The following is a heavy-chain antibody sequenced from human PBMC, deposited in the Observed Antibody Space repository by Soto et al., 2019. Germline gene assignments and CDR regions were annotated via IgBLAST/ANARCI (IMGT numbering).Heavy chain of an antibody. CDR2: IIPIFGTA. J-gene: IGHJ6*02. CDR3: ASPPNESSAYYCGMDV. D-gene: IGHD6-19*01. Sequence: QVQLVQSGAEVKKPGSSVKVSCKASGGTFGSYAISWVRQAPGQGLEWMGGIIPIFGTANYAQKFQGRVTITADESTSTAYMELSSLRSEDTAVYYCASPPNESSAYYCGMDVWGQGTTVTVSS. V-gene: IGHV1-69*12. CDR1: GGTFGSYA.